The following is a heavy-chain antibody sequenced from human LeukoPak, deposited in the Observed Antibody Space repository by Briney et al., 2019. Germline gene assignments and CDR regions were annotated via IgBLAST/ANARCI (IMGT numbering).Heavy chain of an antibody. V-gene: IGHV3-23*01. CDR2: ISGSGGST. D-gene: IGHD3-10*01. Sequence: GGSLRLSCAASGFTFSSYAMSWVRQAPGKGLEWGSAISGSGGSTYYADSVKGRFTISRDNSKNTLYLQMNSLRAEDTAVCYCAKAVATYYYGSGSYYNALYYYYGMDVWGQGTTVTVSS. J-gene: IGHJ6*02. CDR1: GFTFSSYA. CDR3: AKAVATYYYGSGSYYNALYYYYGMDV.